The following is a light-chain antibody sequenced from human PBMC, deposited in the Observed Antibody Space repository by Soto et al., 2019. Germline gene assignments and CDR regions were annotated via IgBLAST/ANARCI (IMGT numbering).Light chain of an antibody. CDR2: RNS. CDR1: SSNIGAGYD. V-gene: IGLV1-40*01. CDR3: QSYDSSVSGSV. J-gene: IGLJ3*02. Sequence: QSVLTQPPSVSGAPRQRVTISCTGSSSNIGAGYDVHWYQQLPGTAPKLLIYRNSNRPSGVPDRVSGSKSGTSASLAITGRQAEDEADYYCQSYDSSVSGSVFGGGTKLTVL.